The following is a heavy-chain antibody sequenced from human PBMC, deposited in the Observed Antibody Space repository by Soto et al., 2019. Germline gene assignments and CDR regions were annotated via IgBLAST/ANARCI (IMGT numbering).Heavy chain of an antibody. CDR3: ARANSGDDDGFDS. J-gene: IGHJ4*02. Sequence: ASVKVSCKASGYTFTGHYIHWVRQAPGQGLEWMGLTNPNNGGTDYQQKFQGRVTMTRDSSINTAYMELSSLRSDDTAVFYCARANSGDDDGFDSWGQGTPVTVSS. V-gene: IGHV1-2*02. CDR2: TNPNNGGT. CDR1: GYTFTGHY. D-gene: IGHD5-12*01.